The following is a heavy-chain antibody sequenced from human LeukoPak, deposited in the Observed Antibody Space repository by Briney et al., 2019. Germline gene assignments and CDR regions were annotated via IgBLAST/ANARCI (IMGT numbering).Heavy chain of an antibody. CDR2: INHSGST. D-gene: IGHD3-10*01. Sequence: PSETLSLTCAVYGGSFSGYYWSWIRQPPGKGLEWIGEINHSGSTDYNPSLKSRVTISVDTSKNQFSLNLSSVTAADTAVYYCARAMVRGVIGYWGQGTLVTVYS. CDR1: GGSFSGYY. J-gene: IGHJ4*02. V-gene: IGHV4-34*01. CDR3: ARAMVRGVIGY.